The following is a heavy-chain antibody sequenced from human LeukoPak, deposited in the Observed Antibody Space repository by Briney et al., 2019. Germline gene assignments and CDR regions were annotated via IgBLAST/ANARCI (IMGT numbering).Heavy chain of an antibody. CDR3: ARDCSSTSCKGYYYGMDV. V-gene: IGHV3-33*01. Sequence: PGGSLRLSCAASGFTFSSYGMHCVRQAPGKGLEWVAVIWYDGSNKYYADSVKGRFTISRDNSKNTLYLQMNSLRAEDTAVYYCARDCSSTSCKGYYYGMDVWGQGTTVTVSS. D-gene: IGHD2-2*01. CDR1: GFTFSSYG. CDR2: IWYDGSNK. J-gene: IGHJ6*02.